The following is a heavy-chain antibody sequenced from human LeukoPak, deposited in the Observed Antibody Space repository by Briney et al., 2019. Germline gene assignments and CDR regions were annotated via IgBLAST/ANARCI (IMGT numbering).Heavy chain of an antibody. D-gene: IGHD5-12*01. J-gene: IGHJ3*02. CDR3: ARLKWLRLTGDAFDI. V-gene: IGHV1-3*01. CDR2: INAGNGNT. CDR1: GGTFSSYA. Sequence: ASVKVSCKASGGTFSSYAISWVRQAPGQGLEWMGWINAGNGNTKYSQKFQGRVTITRDTSASTAYMELSSLRSEDTAVYYCARLKWLRLTGDAFDIWGQGTMVTVSS.